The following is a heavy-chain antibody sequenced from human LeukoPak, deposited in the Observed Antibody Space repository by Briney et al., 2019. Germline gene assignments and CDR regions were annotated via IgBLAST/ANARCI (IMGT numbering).Heavy chain of an antibody. CDR3: ARGWGILTGNGRFDP. D-gene: IGHD3-9*01. J-gene: IGHJ5*02. Sequence: GASVKVSCKTSGYTFSGSYIHWVRQAPGQGLEWMGRINPNSGGTNYAQKFQGRVTMTRDTSISTAYMELSRLRSDDTAVYYCARGWGILTGNGRFDPWGQGTLVTVSS. CDR2: INPNSGGT. CDR1: GYTFSGSY. V-gene: IGHV1-2*06.